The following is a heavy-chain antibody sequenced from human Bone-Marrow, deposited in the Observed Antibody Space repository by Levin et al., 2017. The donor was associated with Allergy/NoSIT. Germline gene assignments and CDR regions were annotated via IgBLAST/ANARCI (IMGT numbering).Heavy chain of an antibody. CDR2: IYPGDSDT. V-gene: IGHV5-51*01. CDR1: GYSFDMYW. D-gene: IGHD3-22*01. Sequence: GGSLRLSCKASGYSFDMYWIGWVRQLPGKGLEWMGIIYPGDSDTRYSPSLQGQVTISADKSTSTAYLQWSSLKASDTAMYYCARRMYYYESSGYYFYFDYWGQGTLVTVSS. CDR3: ARRMYYYESSGYYFYFDY. J-gene: IGHJ4*02.